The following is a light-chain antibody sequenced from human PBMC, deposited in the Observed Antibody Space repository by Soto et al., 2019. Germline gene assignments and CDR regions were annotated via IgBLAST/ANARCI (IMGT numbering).Light chain of an antibody. CDR3: QQSYSTPLT. V-gene: IGKV1-39*01. Sequence: DIHMTQSPSSLSASVGGIVTITFLASQSISSYLNWYQQKPGKAPKLLIYAASSLQSGVPSRFSGSGSGTDFTLTISSLQPEDFATYYCQQSYSTPLTFGGGTKVDIK. CDR2: AAS. CDR1: QSISSY. J-gene: IGKJ4*01.